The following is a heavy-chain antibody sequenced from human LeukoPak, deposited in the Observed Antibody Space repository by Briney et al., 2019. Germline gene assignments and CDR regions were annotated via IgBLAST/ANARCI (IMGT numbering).Heavy chain of an antibody. Sequence: GESLKISCKGSGYSFTSYWIGWVRPMPGKGLEWMGIIYPSDSETKYSPSFQGQVTISADKSISTAYLQWSSLKASDTAIYYCARLSTVTTAGRYWGQGTLVTVSS. CDR1: GYSFTSYW. J-gene: IGHJ4*02. D-gene: IGHD4-17*01. V-gene: IGHV5-51*01. CDR3: ARLSTVTTAGRY. CDR2: IYPSDSET.